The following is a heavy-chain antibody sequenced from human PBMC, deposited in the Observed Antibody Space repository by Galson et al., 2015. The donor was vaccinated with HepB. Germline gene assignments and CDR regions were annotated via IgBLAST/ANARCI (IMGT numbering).Heavy chain of an antibody. CDR1: GFTFDDYG. D-gene: IGHD3-10*01. CDR2: INWNGGST. J-gene: IGHJ4*02. Sequence: SLRLSCAASGFTFDDYGMSWVRQAPGKGLEWVSGINWNGGSTGYADSVKGRFTISRDNAKNSLYLQMNSLRAEDTALYYCARDPYGSGSYFCDYWGQGTLVTVSS. V-gene: IGHV3-20*04. CDR3: ARDPYGSGSYFCDY.